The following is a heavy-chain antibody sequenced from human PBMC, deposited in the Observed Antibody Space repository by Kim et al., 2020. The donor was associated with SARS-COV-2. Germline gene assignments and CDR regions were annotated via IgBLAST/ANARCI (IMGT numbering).Heavy chain of an antibody. Sequence: GSLRLSCVASGFGFSSHAMHWVRQAPGKGLEWMAIISTVGATAYPDSAKGRFTISRDNSKDALFLQMDSLRPDDTAVYYCAREWADSDSSGYDSWGQGTRVIVSS. CDR3: AREWADSDSSGYDS. D-gene: IGHD3-22*01. V-gene: IGHV3-30-3*01. CDR2: ISTVGATA. J-gene: IGHJ4*02. CDR1: GFGFSSHA.